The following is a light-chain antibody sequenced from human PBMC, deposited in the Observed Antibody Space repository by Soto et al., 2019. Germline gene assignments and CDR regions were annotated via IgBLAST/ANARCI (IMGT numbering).Light chain of an antibody. CDR1: QSISSY. Sequence: DIQVTQSPSSLSSSVGDRVTITCGASQSISSYLNWYQQKPGKAPKLLIYAASSLQSGVPSRFSGSGSGTDFTLTISSLQPEDFATYYCQQSYSTPITFGQGTLLEIK. CDR2: AAS. J-gene: IGKJ5*01. V-gene: IGKV1-39*01. CDR3: QQSYSTPIT.